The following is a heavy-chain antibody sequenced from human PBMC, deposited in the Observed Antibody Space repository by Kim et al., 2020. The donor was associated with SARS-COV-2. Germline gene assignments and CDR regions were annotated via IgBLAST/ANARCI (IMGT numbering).Heavy chain of an antibody. D-gene: IGHD2-2*01. J-gene: IGHJ6*02. V-gene: IGHV3-33*01. Sequence: GGSLRLSCAASGFTFSSYGMHWVRQAPGKGLEWVAVIWYDGSNKYYADSVKGRFTISRDNSKNTLYLQMNSLRAEDTAVYYCAVDCSSTSCYGMDVWGQGTTVTVSS. CDR2: IWYDGSNK. CDR1: GFTFSSYG. CDR3: AVDCSSTSCYGMDV.